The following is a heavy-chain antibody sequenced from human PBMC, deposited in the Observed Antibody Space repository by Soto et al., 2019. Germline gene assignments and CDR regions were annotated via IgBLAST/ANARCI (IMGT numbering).Heavy chain of an antibody. J-gene: IGHJ6*02. D-gene: IGHD3-22*01. CDR1: GGSISSGDYY. CDR2: IYYSGST. V-gene: IGHV4-30-4*01. Sequence: PSETLSLTCTVSGGSISSGDYYWSWIRQPPGKGLEWIGYIYYSGSTYYNPSLKSRVTISVDTSKNQFSLKLSSVTAADTAVYYCARDYDSSFYGMDVWGQGTTVTVSS. CDR3: ARDYDSSFYGMDV.